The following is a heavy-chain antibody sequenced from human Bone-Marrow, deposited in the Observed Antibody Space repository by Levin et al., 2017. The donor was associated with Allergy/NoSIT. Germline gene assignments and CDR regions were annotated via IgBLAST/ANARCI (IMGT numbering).Heavy chain of an antibody. CDR1: GGSISSYY. Sequence: SQTLSLTCTVSGGSISSYYWSWIRQPPGKGLEWIGYIYYSGSTNYNPSLKSRVTIPVDTSKNQFSLKLSSVTAADTAVYYCARYGSGSYYTYYYFDYWGQGTLVTVSS. V-gene: IGHV4-59*01. CDR2: IYYSGST. D-gene: IGHD3-10*01. CDR3: ARYGSGSYYTYYYFDY. J-gene: IGHJ4*02.